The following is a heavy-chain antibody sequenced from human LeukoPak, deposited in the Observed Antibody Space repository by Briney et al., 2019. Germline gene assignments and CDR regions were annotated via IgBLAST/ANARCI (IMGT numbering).Heavy chain of an antibody. CDR1: AFIFGDYG. CDR2: INWNGVTT. V-gene: IGHV3-20*04. CDR3: TRDRGRGYYSLDF. D-gene: IGHD1-26*01. J-gene: IGHJ4*02. Sequence: GGSLRLSCAAPAFIFGDYGMSWVRQAPGKGLEWVSAINWNGVTTGYADSVKGRFTISRDNAKNFLYLQMTSLTAEDTALYFCTRDRGRGYYSLDFWGQGTLVTVSS.